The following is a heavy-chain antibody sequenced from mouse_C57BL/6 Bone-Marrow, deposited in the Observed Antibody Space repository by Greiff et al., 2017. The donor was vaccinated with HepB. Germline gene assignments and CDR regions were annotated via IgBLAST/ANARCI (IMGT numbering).Heavy chain of an antibody. V-gene: IGHV5-2*03. D-gene: IGHD2-2*01. J-gene: IGHJ2*01. CDR3: ARDGYGERDFDY. CDR2: INSDGGST. CDR1: EYAFPSHD. Sequence: EVMLVESGGGLVQPGESLKLSCESNEYAFPSHDMSWVRKTPEKRLELVAAINSDGGSTYYPDTMERRFIISRDNTKKTLYLQMSSLRSEDTALYYCARDGYGERDFDYWGQGTTLTVSS.